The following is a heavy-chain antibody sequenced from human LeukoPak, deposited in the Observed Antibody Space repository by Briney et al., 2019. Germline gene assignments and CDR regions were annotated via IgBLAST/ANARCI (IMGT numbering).Heavy chain of an antibody. CDR1: GFTFSSYW. CDR3: ARAPSSRYCSSTSCYTVDFVDY. D-gene: IGHD2-2*02. J-gene: IGHJ4*02. V-gene: IGHV3-21*01. CDR2: ISISSSYI. Sequence: GGSLRLSCAASGFTFSSYWMNWVRQAPGNALEWVSSISISSSYIYYADSVKGRFTISRDNAKNSLYLQMNSLRGEDTAVYYCARAPSSRYCSSTSCYTVDFVDYWGQGTLVTVSS.